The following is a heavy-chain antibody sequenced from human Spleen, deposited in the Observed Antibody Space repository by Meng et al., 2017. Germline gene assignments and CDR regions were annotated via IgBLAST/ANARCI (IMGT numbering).Heavy chain of an antibody. J-gene: IGHJ6*02. CDR3: SRVPRNMIHPRLYGMDV. CDR2: IGASGGGT. CDR1: GFTFNTYA. Sequence: GESLKISCVASGFTFNTYAMTWVRQAPGKGLEWVSGIGASGGGTFYADSVKGRFPISRDNSKSTLYLQMNSLRVEDTAVYYCSRVPRNMIHPRLYGMDVWGRGTTVTVSS. D-gene: IGHD3-16*01. V-gene: IGHV3-23*01.